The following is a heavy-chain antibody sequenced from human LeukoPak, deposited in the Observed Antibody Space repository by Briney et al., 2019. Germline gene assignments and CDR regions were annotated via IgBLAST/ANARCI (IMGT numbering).Heavy chain of an antibody. V-gene: IGHV3-30*18. CDR1: GFTFSSYG. D-gene: IGHD1-26*01. Sequence: GGSLRLSCAASGFTFSSYGMHWVRQAPGKGLEWVAVISYDGSNKYYADSVKGRFTISRDNSKNTLYLQMNSLRAEDTAVYYCAKDIGSMKGSPDYWGQGTLVTVSS. J-gene: IGHJ4*02. CDR3: AKDIGSMKGSPDY. CDR2: ISYDGSNK.